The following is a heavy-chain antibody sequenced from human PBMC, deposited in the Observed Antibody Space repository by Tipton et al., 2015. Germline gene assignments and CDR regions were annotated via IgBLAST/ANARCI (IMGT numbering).Heavy chain of an antibody. D-gene: IGHD6-6*01. CDR2: VYYSGST. CDR3: ARADASLDY. J-gene: IGHJ4*02. V-gene: IGHV4-61*01. CDR1: GASISSGTYY. Sequence: TLSLTCTVSGASISSGTYYWGWIRQPPGKGLEWIGHVYYSGSTNYNPSLESRVTISADTSKNQFSLKVRSVTAADTAVYYCARADASLDYWGQGTLVTVSS.